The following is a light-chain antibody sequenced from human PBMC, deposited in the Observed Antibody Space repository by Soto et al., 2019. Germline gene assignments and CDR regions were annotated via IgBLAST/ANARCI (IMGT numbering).Light chain of an antibody. Sequence: IQVSHSPSSLSASVGDRVTITCRTSQGIRSALGWYQQKPGKVPKLLIYAASTLQSGVPSRFSGSGSGTEFTLTISSLQPDDFATYYCQQYNSYSWTFGQGTKVDIK. J-gene: IGKJ1*01. CDR2: AAS. CDR1: QGIRSA. V-gene: IGKV1-17*01. CDR3: QQYNSYSWT.